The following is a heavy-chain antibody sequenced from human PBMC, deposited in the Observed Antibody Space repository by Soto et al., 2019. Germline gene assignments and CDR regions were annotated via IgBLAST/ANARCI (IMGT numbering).Heavy chain of an antibody. J-gene: IGHJ6*02. D-gene: IGHD5-12*01. CDR1: GFTFSSYS. CDR2: ISSSSSYI. V-gene: IGHV3-21*01. CDR3: ARLEAATNYYYYYGMDV. Sequence: LRLSCAASGFTFSSYSMNWVRQAPGKGLEWVSSISSSSSYIYYADSVKGRFTISRDNAKNSLYLQMNSLRAEDTAVYYCARLEAATNYYYYYGMDVWGQGTTVTVSS.